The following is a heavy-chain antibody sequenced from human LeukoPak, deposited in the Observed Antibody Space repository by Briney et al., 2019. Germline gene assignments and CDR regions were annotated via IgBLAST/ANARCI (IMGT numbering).Heavy chain of an antibody. Sequence: GGSLRLSCAASGFTFSSYAMSWVRQAPGKGLEWVSAISGSGGSTYYADSVKGRFTISRDNSKNTLYLQMNSLRAEDTAVYYCAKGNLSSSWYFFPPSPDYYYYGMDVWGQGTTVTVSS. J-gene: IGHJ6*02. CDR1: GFTFSSYA. D-gene: IGHD6-13*01. CDR3: AKGNLSSSWYFFPPSPDYYYYGMDV. CDR2: ISGSGGST. V-gene: IGHV3-23*01.